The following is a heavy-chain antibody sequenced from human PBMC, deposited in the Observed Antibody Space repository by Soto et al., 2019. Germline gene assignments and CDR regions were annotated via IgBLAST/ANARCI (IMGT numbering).Heavy chain of an antibody. Sequence: QVQLVQSGAEVKEPGSSVKVSCKTSGGTFTTSSFVWVRQGPGQGLEWMGGIIPIFSKTNLAPKFQGRVTFTADESTRTVSMELSSLRSEDTAIYYCATDVVRSTGGDSWGQGTLVTVSS. CDR1: GGTFTTSS. D-gene: IGHD7-27*01. CDR3: ATDVVRSTGGDS. J-gene: IGHJ4*02. V-gene: IGHV1-69*01. CDR2: IIPIFSKT.